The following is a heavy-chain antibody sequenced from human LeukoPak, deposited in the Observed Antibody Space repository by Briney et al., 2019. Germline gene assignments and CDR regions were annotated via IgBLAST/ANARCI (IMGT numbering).Heavy chain of an antibody. V-gene: IGHV4-4*07. J-gene: IGHJ4*02. CDR1: GGSISSYY. D-gene: IGHD2-21*02. Sequence: SETLSLTCTVSGGSISSYYWSWIRKPAGKGLEWIGRIYTSGSTNYNPSLKSRVTITVATSKNQFSLRLSSVTAADTAVYYCARSLADCGGDCYWGLSYFDYWGQGTLVTVSS. CDR2: IYTSGST. CDR3: ARSLADCGGDCYWGLSYFDY.